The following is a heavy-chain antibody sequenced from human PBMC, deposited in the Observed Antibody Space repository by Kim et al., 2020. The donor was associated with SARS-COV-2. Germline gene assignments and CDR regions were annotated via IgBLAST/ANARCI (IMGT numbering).Heavy chain of an antibody. CDR2: ISSDGTSK. J-gene: IGHJ4*02. D-gene: IGHD3-16*01. V-gene: IGHV3-30*04. CDR1: GFTFTDYA. Sequence: GGSLRLSCAASGFTFTDYAMHWVRQAPGEGLEWVAVISSDGTSKYYADSVKGRFTISRDRSKNTIHLHMNSLRGDDSAVYFCGKAYHYDVDSSADYWGQG. CDR3: GKAYHYDVDSSADY.